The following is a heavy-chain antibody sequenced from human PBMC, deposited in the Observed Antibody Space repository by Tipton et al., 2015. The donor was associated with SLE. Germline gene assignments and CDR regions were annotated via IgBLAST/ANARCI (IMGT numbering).Heavy chain of an antibody. V-gene: IGHV4-59*01. J-gene: IGHJ4*02. CDR1: GGSIISYY. CDR3: ARPRIVGATSPFDY. D-gene: IGHD1-26*01. Sequence: TLSLTCTVSGGSIISYYWSWIRQPPGKGLEWIGYIYYTGSTNYNPSLKSRVTISVDTSNNQFSLKMSSVTATDTAVYYCARPRIVGATSPFDYWGQGTLVTVSS. CDR2: IYYTGST.